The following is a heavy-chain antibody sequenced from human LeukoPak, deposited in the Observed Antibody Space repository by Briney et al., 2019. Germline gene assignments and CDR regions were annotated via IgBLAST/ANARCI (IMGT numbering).Heavy chain of an antibody. CDR3: AKDRLKTGIHLYFDY. CDR1: GFTFSSYA. Sequence: PGGSLRLSCAASGFTFSSYAMSWVRQAPGKGLEWVSAISGSGGSTYYADSVKGRFTISRDNSKNTLYLQMNSLRAEDTAVYYCAKDRLKTGIHLYFDYWGQGTLVTVSS. J-gene: IGHJ4*02. CDR2: ISGSGGST. D-gene: IGHD6-13*01. V-gene: IGHV3-23*01.